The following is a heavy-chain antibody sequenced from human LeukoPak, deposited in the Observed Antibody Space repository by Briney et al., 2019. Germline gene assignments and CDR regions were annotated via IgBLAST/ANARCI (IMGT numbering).Heavy chain of an antibody. CDR2: FYTSGAT. Sequence: SQTLSLTCTVSGGSISSGSYYWSWIRQPAGKGLEWIGRFYTSGATNYNPSLKSRVTISVDSSKNQFSLKLSSVTAADTAVYYCARDILGPSGYWGQGILVTVSS. CDR1: GGSISSGSYY. J-gene: IGHJ4*02. V-gene: IGHV4-61*02. D-gene: IGHD3/OR15-3a*01. CDR3: ARDILGPSGY.